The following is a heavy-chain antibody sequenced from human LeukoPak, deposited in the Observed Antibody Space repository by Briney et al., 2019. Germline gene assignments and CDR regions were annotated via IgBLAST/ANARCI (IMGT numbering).Heavy chain of an antibody. V-gene: IGHV3-23*01. CDR2: LSASGGGT. Sequence: GGSLRLSCAVSGITLSNYGMAWVRQAPGKGLEWVASLSASGGGTSYADSVRGRFTISRDNARNTLFLQMDSLGAEDTAVYYCVRGTSRENGYGGDDPYWGQGTLVIVSS. J-gene: IGHJ4*02. D-gene: IGHD5-12*01. CDR1: GITLSNYG. CDR3: VRGTSRENGYGGDDPY.